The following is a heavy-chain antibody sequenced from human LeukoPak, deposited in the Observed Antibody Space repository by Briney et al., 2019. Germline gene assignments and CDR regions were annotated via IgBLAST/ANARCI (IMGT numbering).Heavy chain of an antibody. V-gene: IGHV3-20*04. J-gene: IGHJ4*02. CDR3: ARDDSSGYYPYYFDY. CDR1: GFTFDDYG. CDR2: INWNGGST. Sequence: RPGGSLRLSCAASGFTFDDYGMSWVRQAPGKWLEWVSGINWNGGSTGYADSVKGRFTISRDNAKNSLYLQMNRLRAEDTALYYGARDDSSGYYPYYFDYWGQGTLVTVSS. D-gene: IGHD3-22*01.